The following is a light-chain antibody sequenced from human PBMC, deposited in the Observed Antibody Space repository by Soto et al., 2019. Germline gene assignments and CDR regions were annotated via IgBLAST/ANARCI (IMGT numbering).Light chain of an antibody. V-gene: IGKV1-33*01. CDR3: QQYDILPT. CDR2: DAS. CDR1: QDISNF. J-gene: IGKJ2*01. Sequence: DIRLTQSPSSLSTSVGDRVTITCQASQDISNFLNWYQQKPGKAPRLLIYDASSLQTGVPSRFSGSGSGTDFTFTISSLQPEHVATYYCQQYDILPTFGQGTKLEIK.